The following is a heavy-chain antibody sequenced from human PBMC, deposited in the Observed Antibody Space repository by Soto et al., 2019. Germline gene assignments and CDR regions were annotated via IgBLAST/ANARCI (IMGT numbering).Heavy chain of an antibody. D-gene: IGHD2-8*01. V-gene: IGHV1-58*01. CDR1: GFTFTSSA. Sequence: GASVKVSCKASGFTFTSSAVQWVRQARGQRLEWIGWIGVGSGNRHYAQKFQERVTITRDMSSNTAYMELSSLRSEDTAMYYCAALGVNFDHWGQGTLVTVSS. J-gene: IGHJ4*02. CDR2: IGVGSGNR. CDR3: AALGVNFDH.